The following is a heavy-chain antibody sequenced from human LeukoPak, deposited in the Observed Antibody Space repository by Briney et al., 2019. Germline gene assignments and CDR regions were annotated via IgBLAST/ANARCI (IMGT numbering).Heavy chain of an antibody. CDR2: IYYSGST. V-gene: IGHV4-59*01. CDR1: GGSISSYY. Sequence: SETLSLTCTVSGGSISSYYWSWIRQPPRKGLEWIGYIYYSGSTHYTPSLKSRVTISVDTSKNQFSLKLSSATAADTAVYYCARTLAYCGGDCYHLYYYYGMDVWGKGTTVTVSS. CDR3: ARTLAYCGGDCYHLYYYYGMDV. D-gene: IGHD2-21*02. J-gene: IGHJ6*04.